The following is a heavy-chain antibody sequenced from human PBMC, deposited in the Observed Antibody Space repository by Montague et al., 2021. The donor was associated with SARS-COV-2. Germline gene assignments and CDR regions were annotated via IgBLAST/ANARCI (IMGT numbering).Heavy chain of an antibody. CDR2: INHSGTT. Sequence: LSLPFSVYGGSFSGYYWTWIRQSPGKGLEWIAEINHSGTTNYNFSPSLRSRVTISVDTSKSQFSLKLSSVTAADTGVYYCARWDPQTLTLIGLRGKSASDYWGQGTLVTVSS. CDR3: ARWDPQTLTLIGLRGKSASDY. J-gene: IGHJ4*02. CDR1: GGSFSGYY. D-gene: IGHD4-23*01. V-gene: IGHV4-34*01.